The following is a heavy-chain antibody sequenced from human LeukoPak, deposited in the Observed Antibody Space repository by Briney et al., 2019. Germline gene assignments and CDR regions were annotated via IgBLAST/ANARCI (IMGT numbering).Heavy chain of an antibody. CDR1: GFTFSSYG. Sequence: GGSLRLSCAASGFTFSSYGMHWVRQAPGKGLEWVAFIRYDGSNKYYADSVKGRFTISRDNSKNTLYLQMNSLRAEDTAVYYCAKGGCPGGTSHCYTTWGQGTLVTVSS. J-gene: IGHJ4*02. CDR2: IRYDGSNK. D-gene: IGHD2-2*02. CDR3: AKGGCPGGTSHCYTT. V-gene: IGHV3-30*02.